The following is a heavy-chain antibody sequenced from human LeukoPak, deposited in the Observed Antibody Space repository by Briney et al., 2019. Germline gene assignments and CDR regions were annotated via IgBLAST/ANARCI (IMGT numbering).Heavy chain of an antibody. CDR3: AKDIIGYAPL. Sequence: GGSLRLSCAASGFTFDDFPMHWVRQQPGKGLEWVSLISVDGDTKYYADSVRGRFTISRDNSKNSLYLQMNSLRTEDTAFYFCAKDIIGYAPLWGQGTLVTVSS. CDR1: GFTFDDFP. D-gene: IGHD2-2*01. V-gene: IGHV3-43*01. J-gene: IGHJ4*02. CDR2: ISVDGDTK.